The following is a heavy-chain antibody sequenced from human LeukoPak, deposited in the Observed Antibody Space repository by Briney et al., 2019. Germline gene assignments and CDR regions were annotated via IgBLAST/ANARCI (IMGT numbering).Heavy chain of an antibody. Sequence: SETLSLTCAVYGGSFSGYYWSWIRQPPGKGLEWIGEINHSGSTNYNPSLKSRVTISVDTSKNQFSLKLSSVTAADTAVYYCARGGWQWVEWNWFDPWGQGTLVTVSS. CDR1: GGSFSGYY. J-gene: IGHJ5*02. D-gene: IGHD6-19*01. CDR2: INHSGST. CDR3: ARGGWQWVEWNWFDP. V-gene: IGHV4-34*01.